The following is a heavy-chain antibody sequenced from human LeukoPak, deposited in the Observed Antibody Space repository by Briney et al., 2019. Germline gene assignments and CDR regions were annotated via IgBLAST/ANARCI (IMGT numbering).Heavy chain of an antibody. J-gene: IGHJ3*02. V-gene: IGHV3-23*01. CDR3: AKAPKATAGNGNAFDI. D-gene: IGHD6-13*01. CDR1: GFTFSTYA. CDR2: ISGNGGTT. Sequence: GGSLRLSCAASGFTFSTYAMSWVRQAPGKGLEWVSVISGNGGTTYYVDSVKGRFTISRNNSKNTVYLEMNSLRADDTAEYYCAKAPKATAGNGNAFDIWGQGTMVTVSS.